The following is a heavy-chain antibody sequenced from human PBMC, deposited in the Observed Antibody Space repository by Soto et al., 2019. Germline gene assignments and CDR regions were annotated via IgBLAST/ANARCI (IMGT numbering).Heavy chain of an antibody. D-gene: IGHD6-6*01. CDR1: GGTFSSYT. V-gene: IGHV1-69*02. Sequence: ASVKVSCKASGGTFSSYTISWVRQAPGQGLEWMGRIIPILGIANYAQKFQGRVTITADKSTSTAYMELSSLRSEDTAVYYCARGLLAAQSFGYYFDYWGQGTLVTVS. J-gene: IGHJ4*02. CDR3: ARGLLAAQSFGYYFDY. CDR2: IIPILGIA.